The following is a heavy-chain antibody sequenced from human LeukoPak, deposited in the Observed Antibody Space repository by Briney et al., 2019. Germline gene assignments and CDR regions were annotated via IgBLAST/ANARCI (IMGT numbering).Heavy chain of an antibody. J-gene: IGHJ4*02. Sequence: GGSLRLSCAASGFTFSSYSMNWVRQAPGKGLEWVSYISSSSMIYYADSVKGRFTISRDNAKNSLYLQMKSLRDEDTAIYYCARDYGDLPARVPYFDCWGQGTLVTVSS. CDR3: ARDYGDLPARVPYFDC. D-gene: IGHD4-17*01. CDR2: ISSSSMI. CDR1: GFTFSSYS. V-gene: IGHV3-48*02.